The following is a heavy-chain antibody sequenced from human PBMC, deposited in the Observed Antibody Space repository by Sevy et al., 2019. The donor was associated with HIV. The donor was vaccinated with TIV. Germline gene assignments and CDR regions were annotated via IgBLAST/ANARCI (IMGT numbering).Heavy chain of an antibody. J-gene: IGHJ4*02. D-gene: IGHD1-1*01. CDR2: IRYDGSNK. CDR3: TTRWTPGY. Sequence: GGCLRLSCAASGFTFSAYGMHWVRQAPGKGLEWVAFIRYDGSNKLYADSVKGRFTISRDNSNNMMYLQMDSLRGEDAAVYYCTTRWTPGYWGQGTLVSVSS. CDR1: GFTFSAYG. V-gene: IGHV3-30*02.